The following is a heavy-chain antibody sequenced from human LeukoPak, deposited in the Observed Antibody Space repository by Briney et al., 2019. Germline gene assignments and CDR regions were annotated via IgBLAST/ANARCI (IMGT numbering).Heavy chain of an antibody. CDR2: ISSSSSYI. CDR3: ARDLRNWAYFDY. Sequence: GGSLRLSCAASGFTFSSYSMNWVRQAPGKGLEWVSSISSSSSYIYYADSVKGRFTISRDNAKNSLYLQMNSLRAEDTAVYYCARDLRNWAYFDYWGQGTLVTVSS. J-gene: IGHJ4*02. D-gene: IGHD7-27*01. CDR1: GFTFSSYS. V-gene: IGHV3-21*01.